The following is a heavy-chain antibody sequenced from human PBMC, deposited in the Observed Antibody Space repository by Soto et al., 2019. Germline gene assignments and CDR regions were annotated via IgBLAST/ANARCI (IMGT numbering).Heavy chain of an antibody. V-gene: IGHV3-23*01. CDR1: GFTFSSYA. J-gene: IGHJ5*02. D-gene: IGHD2-2*01. CDR3: ARVWFWTRDIVVVPAAHP. Sequence: PGGSLRLSCAASGFTFSSYAMSWVRQAPGKGLEWVSAISGSGGSTYYADSVKGRFTISRDNSKNTLYLQMNSLRAEDTAVYYCARVWFWTRDIVVVPAAHPWGQGTLVTVSS. CDR2: ISGSGGST.